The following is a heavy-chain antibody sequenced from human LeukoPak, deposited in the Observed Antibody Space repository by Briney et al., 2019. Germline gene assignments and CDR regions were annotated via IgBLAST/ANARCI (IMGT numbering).Heavy chain of an antibody. D-gene: IGHD5-24*01. V-gene: IGHV3-21*01. J-gene: IGHJ3*02. CDR1: GVTFSSYS. CDR3: ARPDGYNNDDAFDI. Sequence: PGGSLRLSCAASGVTFSSYSMNWVRQAPGKGREWVSSISSSSSYIYYAESVKGRFTISRDNAKNSLYLQMNSLRGEDTAVYYCARPDGYNNDDAFDIWGQGTMVTVSS. CDR2: ISSSSSYI.